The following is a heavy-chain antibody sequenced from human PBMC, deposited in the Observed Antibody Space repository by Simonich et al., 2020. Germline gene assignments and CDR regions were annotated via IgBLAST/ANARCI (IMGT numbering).Heavy chain of an antibody. CDR1: GGSFSGYY. Sequence: VQLQQWGAGLLKPSEPLSLTCAVYGGSFSGYYWSWIRQPPGNGLEWIGEINHSGSTNYNPSLKSGVTISVDTSKNQFSLKLSSVTAADTAVYYCARGKGWKNAFDIWGQGTMVTVSS. V-gene: IGHV4-34*01. CDR3: ARGKGWKNAFDI. D-gene: IGHD1-1*01. J-gene: IGHJ3*02. CDR2: INHSGST.